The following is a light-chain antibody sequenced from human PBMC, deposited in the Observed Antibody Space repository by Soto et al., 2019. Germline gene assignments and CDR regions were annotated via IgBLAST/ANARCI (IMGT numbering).Light chain of an antibody. V-gene: IGKV3-15*01. CDR1: QSVSSN. Sequence: EIVMTQSPATLSVSPGERATLSCRASQSVSSNLAWYQQKPGQAPSLLIYGASTRATAIPARFSGSGSGTEFTLTISSLQSEDCAVYYCQQYNNWPPLTFGGGTKVEIK. CDR2: GAS. J-gene: IGKJ4*01. CDR3: QQYNNWPPLT.